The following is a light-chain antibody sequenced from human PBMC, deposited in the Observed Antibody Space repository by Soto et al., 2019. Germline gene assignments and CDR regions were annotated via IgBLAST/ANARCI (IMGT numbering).Light chain of an antibody. CDR3: CSYRSSRTWV. CDR2: EVT. CDR1: SSDIGSYHY. J-gene: IGLJ3*02. V-gene: IGLV2-14*01. Sequence: QSALTQPASVSGSPGQSITISCTGTSSDIGSYHYVSWYQHYPGKAPRLLIYEVTNRPSGVSNRFSGSKSGNTASLTISGLQAEDDADYYCCSYRSSRTWVFGGGTKLTVL.